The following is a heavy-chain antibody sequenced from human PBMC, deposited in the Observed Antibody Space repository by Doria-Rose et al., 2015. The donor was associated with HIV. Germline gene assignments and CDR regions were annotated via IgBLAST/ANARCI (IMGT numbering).Heavy chain of an antibody. CDR2: IFYTGST. D-gene: IGHD1-26*01. Sequence: QVQLVESGPGLVKPSETLSLTCSVSGGSISHYYWSWIRQPPGKELEYIGDIFYTGSTNYSPSLKSRVSISIDTSKNKFSLRLSSVTAADTAVYYCARVLSGTYDYWGQGTLVTVSS. V-gene: IGHV4-59*01. CDR3: ARVLSGTYDY. J-gene: IGHJ4*02. CDR1: GGSISHYY.